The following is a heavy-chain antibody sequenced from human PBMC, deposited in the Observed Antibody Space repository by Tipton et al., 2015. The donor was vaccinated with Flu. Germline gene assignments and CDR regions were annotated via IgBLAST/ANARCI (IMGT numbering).Heavy chain of an antibody. CDR1: GGSISSSSYY. D-gene: IGHD3-16*01. CDR2: IYYSGST. J-gene: IGHJ4*02. CDR3: ARGRQEGEANRYFDY. V-gene: IGHV4-39*07. Sequence: TLSLTCTVSGGSISSSSYYWGWIRQPPGKGLEWIGSIYYSGSTYYNPSLKSRVTISVDTSKNQFSLKLSSVTAADTAVYYCARGRQEGEANRYFDYWGQGTLVTVSS.